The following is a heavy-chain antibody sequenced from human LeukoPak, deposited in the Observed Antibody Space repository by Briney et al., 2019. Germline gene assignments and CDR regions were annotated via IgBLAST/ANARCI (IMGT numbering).Heavy chain of an antibody. CDR3: AELGITMIGGV. J-gene: IGHJ6*04. V-gene: IGHV3-48*03. CDR1: GFTFSSYE. Sequence: PGGSLRLSCAASGFTFSSYEMNWVRQAPGKGLEWVSYISSSGSTIYYADSVKGRFTIARDNAKNSLYLQMNSLRAEDTAVYYCAELGITMIGGVWGKGTTVTISS. CDR2: ISSSGSTI. D-gene: IGHD3-10*02.